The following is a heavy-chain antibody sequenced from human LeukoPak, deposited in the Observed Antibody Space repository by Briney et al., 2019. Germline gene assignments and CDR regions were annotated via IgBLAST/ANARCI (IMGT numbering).Heavy chain of an antibody. J-gene: IGHJ4*02. V-gene: IGHV3-23*01. CDR2: ISGSGGST. CDR3: AKRVRYSGYGRIDY. Sequence: GGSLRLSCAASGFTFSSYAMSWVRQAPGKGLEWVSAISGSGGSTYYADSVKGRFTISRDNSKNTLYLQMNSLRAEDTAVYYCAKRVRYSGYGRIDYWGQGTLVTASS. D-gene: IGHD5-12*01. CDR1: GFTFSSYA.